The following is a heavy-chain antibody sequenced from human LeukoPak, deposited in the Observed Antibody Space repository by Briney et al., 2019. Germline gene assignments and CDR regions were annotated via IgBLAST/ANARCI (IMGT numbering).Heavy chain of an antibody. D-gene: IGHD2-21*02. CDR1: GFTFSSYA. V-gene: IGHV3-30*04. CDR2: ISYDGSNK. Sequence: GRSLRLSCAASGFTFSSYAMHWVRQAPGKGLEWVAVISYDGSNKYYADSVKGRFTISRDNSKNTLYLQMNSLRAEDTAVYYCARDELEYCGGDSPFGDYWGQETLVPVSS. J-gene: IGHJ4*02. CDR3: ARDELEYCGGDSPFGDY.